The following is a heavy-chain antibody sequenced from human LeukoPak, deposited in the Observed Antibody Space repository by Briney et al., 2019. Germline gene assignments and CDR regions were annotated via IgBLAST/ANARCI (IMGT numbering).Heavy chain of an antibody. J-gene: IGHJ3*02. D-gene: IGHD3-16*01. Sequence: SVKVSCKASGGTFISYAISWVRQAPGQGLEWMGGIIPIFGTANYAQKFQGRVTITADESTSTAYMELSSLRSEDTAVYYCARASLFDDYATATDAFDIWGQGTMVTVSS. CDR1: GGTFISYA. CDR2: IIPIFGTA. CDR3: ARASLFDDYATATDAFDI. V-gene: IGHV1-69*13.